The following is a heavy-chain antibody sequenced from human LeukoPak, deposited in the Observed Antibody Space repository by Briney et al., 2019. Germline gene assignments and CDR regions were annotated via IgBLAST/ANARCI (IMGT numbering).Heavy chain of an antibody. V-gene: IGHV3-30*02. CDR2: IWYDGSNQ. CDR3: AKDSGDYVIDF. CDR1: GFSFSSYG. D-gene: IGHD2-21*02. Sequence: GGSLRLSCAAAGFSFSSYGLHWVRQAPGKGLEWVAFIWYDGSNQDYADSVKGRFTISRDNSKNTLDLQMNSLRAEDTAVYYCAKDSGDYVIDFWGQGTLATVSS. J-gene: IGHJ4*02.